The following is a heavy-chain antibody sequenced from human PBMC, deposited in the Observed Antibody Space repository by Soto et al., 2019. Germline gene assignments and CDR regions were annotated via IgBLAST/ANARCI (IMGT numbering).Heavy chain of an antibody. CDR2: INHSGST. D-gene: IGHD3-16*01. V-gene: IGHV4-34*01. Sequence: QVQLQQWGAGLLKPSETLSLTCAVYGGSFSGYYWTWIRQPPGTGLEWIGEINHSGSTNYNPSLKSRVTTSEDTSKNQFSLKPASVTAADTAVYYCARDKITGLFAYWGQGTLVTVSS. CDR1: GGSFSGYY. J-gene: IGHJ4*02. CDR3: ARDKITGLFAY.